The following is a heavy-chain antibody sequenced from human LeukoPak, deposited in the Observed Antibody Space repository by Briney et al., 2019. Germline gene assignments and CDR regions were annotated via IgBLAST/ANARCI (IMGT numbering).Heavy chain of an antibody. CDR3: VSGFSGVVADY. Sequence: PSETLSLTCAVYSGSLRGYYWSWIRQPPGKGLEWIGEIKDGGITNYNPSLKSRVTISSDTSKSQLSLRLTSATAADTAIYYCVSGFSGVVADYWGQGSLVTVSS. CDR2: IKDGGIT. D-gene: IGHD3-10*01. V-gene: IGHV4-34*01. J-gene: IGHJ4*02. CDR1: SGSLRGYY.